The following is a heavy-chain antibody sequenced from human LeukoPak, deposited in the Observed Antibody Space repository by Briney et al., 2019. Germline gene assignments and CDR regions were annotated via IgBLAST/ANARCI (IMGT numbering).Heavy chain of an antibody. CDR3: ARERYYDFWSGPDN. D-gene: IGHD3-3*01. CDR2: MIPIFGTA. CDR1: GGTFISYA. J-gene: IGHJ4*02. V-gene: IGHV1-69*01. Sequence: GSSVKVSCKASGGTFISYAISWVREAPGQGLEWIGGMIPIFGTANYAQKFQGRVTITGDESTSTAYMELSRLRYEDTRLYYCARERYYDFWSGPDNSGQGKLVTVSS.